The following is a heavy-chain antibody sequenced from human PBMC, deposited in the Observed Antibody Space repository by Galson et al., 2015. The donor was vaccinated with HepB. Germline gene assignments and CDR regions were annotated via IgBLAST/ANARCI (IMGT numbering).Heavy chain of an antibody. CDR2: INTNTGNP. Sequence: SCKASGYTFTSYAMNWVRQAPGQGLEWMGWINTNTGNPTYAQGFTGRFVFSLDTSVSTAYLQISSLKAEDTAVYYCARVSLGYCSGGSCYPPYYDSSGYLDYWGQGTLVTVSS. CDR1: GYTFTSYA. CDR3: ARVSLGYCSGGSCYPPYYDSSGYLDY. J-gene: IGHJ4*02. D-gene: IGHD2-15*01. V-gene: IGHV7-4-1*02.